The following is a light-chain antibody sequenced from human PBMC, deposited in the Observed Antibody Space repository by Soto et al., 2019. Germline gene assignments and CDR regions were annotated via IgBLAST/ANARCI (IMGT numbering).Light chain of an antibody. CDR2: DAS. Sequence: DIQMTQSPSTLSASVRDRVTITCRASQSISSWLAWYQQKPGKAPKLLIYDASTLESGVPSRFSGSGSATEFTLNISSLQPDDFATYYCQQYKSYSLTFGGGTKLEIK. J-gene: IGKJ4*01. CDR3: QQYKSYSLT. V-gene: IGKV1-5*01. CDR1: QSISSW.